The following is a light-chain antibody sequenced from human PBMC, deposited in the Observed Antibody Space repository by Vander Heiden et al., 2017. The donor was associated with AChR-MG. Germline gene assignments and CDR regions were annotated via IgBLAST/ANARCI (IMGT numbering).Light chain of an antibody. Sequence: DIQMPQFPSTLSASVGDRVTITCRASQRISSWLAWYQQKPGKAPKLLIYKASTLESGVPSRFSGSGSGTEFTLTISSLQPDDFATYYCQQYTTYSFGQGTKLEIK. CDR1: QRISSW. CDR3: QQYTTYS. CDR2: KAS. V-gene: IGKV1-5*03. J-gene: IGKJ2*01.